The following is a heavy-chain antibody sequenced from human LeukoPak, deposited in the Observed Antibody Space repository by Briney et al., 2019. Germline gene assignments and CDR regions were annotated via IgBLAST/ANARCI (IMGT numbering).Heavy chain of an antibody. CDR2: INPNSGGT. CDR3: ARDLIAVAGTDY. J-gene: IGHJ4*02. V-gene: IGHV1-2*02. CDR1: GYTFTGYY. D-gene: IGHD6-19*01. Sequence: GASVNVSCKASGYTFTGYYMHWVRQAPGQGLEWMGWINPNSGGTNYAQKFQGRVTMTRDTSISTAYMELSRLRSDDTAVYYCARDLIAVAGTDYWGQGTLVTVSS.